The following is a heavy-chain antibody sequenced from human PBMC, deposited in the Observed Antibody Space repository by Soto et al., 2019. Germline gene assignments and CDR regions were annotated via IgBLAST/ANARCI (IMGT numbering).Heavy chain of an antibody. V-gene: IGHV3-48*01. CDR2: ISSSSSTI. Sequence: GGSLRLSCAASGFTFSSYSMNWVRQAPGKGLEWVSYISSSSSTIYYADSVKGRFTISRDNAKNSLYLQMNSLRAEDTAVYYCARDGELEHGANYYYYYMDVWGKGTTVTVSS. D-gene: IGHD1-1*01. J-gene: IGHJ6*03. CDR3: ARDGELEHGANYYYYYMDV. CDR1: GFTFSSYS.